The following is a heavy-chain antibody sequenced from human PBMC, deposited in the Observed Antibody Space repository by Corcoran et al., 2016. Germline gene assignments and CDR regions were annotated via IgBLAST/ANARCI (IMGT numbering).Heavy chain of an antibody. CDR3: ARERAGGLSGMDV. Sequence: QVQLVESGGGVVQPGRSLRLSCAASGFTFSSYGMHWVRQAPGKGLEWVAVIWYDGSNKYYADSVKGRFTISRDNSKNTLYLQMNSLRAEDTAVYYCARERAGGLSGMDVWGQGTTVTVSS. V-gene: IGHV3-33*01. D-gene: IGHD3-16*01. CDR2: IWYDGSNK. CDR1: GFTFSSYG. J-gene: IGHJ6*02.